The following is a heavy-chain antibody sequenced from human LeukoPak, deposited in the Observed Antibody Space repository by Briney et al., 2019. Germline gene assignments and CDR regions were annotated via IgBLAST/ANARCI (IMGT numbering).Heavy chain of an antibody. CDR2: IYPGDSDT. Sequence: GESLKISCKGSGYSFTSYWIGWVRQMPGKGLEWMGIIYPGDSDTRYSPSFQGQVTISADKSISTAYLQWSSLKASDTAMYYCARLLHYDILTGYHNYYYYYGMDVWGQGTTVTVSS. CDR1: GYSFTSYW. V-gene: IGHV5-51*01. J-gene: IGHJ6*02. CDR3: ARLLHYDILTGYHNYYYYYGMDV. D-gene: IGHD3-9*01.